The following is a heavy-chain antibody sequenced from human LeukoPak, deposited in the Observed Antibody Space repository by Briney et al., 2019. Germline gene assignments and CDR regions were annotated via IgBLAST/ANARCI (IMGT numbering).Heavy chain of an antibody. Sequence: PGGSLRLSCAASGFTFSTYVMSWVRQAPGKGLDWVSLISGDGGSTYYADSVKGRFTISRDNSKNSLYLQMNSLRTEDTALYYCASIGYSSGWQPFDYWGQGTLVTVSS. CDR2: ISGDGGST. CDR3: ASIGYSSGWQPFDY. D-gene: IGHD6-19*01. CDR1: GFTFSTYV. J-gene: IGHJ4*02. V-gene: IGHV3-43*02.